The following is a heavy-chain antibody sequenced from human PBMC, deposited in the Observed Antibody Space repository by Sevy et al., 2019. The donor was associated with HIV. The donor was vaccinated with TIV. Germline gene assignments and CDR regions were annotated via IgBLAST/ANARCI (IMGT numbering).Heavy chain of an antibody. V-gene: IGHV3-30*01. CDR1: GFTFSRYA. Sequence: GGSLRLSCTASGFTFSRYAMYWVRQAPGKGLEWVAVISHDGNNKDYADSVKGRFTISRDNSKNTLYMQMTSLRAEDTAFYYCASHYYAATGYYYPLHYWGQGTLVTVSS. D-gene: IGHD3-22*01. J-gene: IGHJ4*02. CDR3: ASHYYAATGYYYPLHY. CDR2: ISHDGNNK.